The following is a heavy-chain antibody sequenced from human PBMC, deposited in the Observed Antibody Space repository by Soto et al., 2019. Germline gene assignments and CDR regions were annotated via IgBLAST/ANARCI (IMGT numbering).Heavy chain of an antibody. J-gene: IGHJ4*02. CDR1: GGSISSFGYS. D-gene: IGHD3-3*01. V-gene: IGHV4-30-2*01. CDR3: ARARTNLRFLEWSD. Sequence: SETLSLICAVSGGSISSFGYSWSWIRQPPGKGLEWIGYIYHSGSTYYNPSLKSRVTISVDRSKNQFSLKLSSVTAADTAVYYCARARTNLRFLEWSDWGQGTLVTVSS. CDR2: IYHSGST.